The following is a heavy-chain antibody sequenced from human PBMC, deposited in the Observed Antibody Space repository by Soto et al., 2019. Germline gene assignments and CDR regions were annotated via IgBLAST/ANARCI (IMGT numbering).Heavy chain of an antibody. D-gene: IGHD3-9*01. CDR2: ISYDGSNK. V-gene: IGHV3-30*18. J-gene: IGHJ6*02. CDR1: GVTFSSYG. Sequence: GGSLGLSCAASGVTFSSYGMHWVRQAPGKGLEWVAVISYDGSNKYYADSVKGRFTISRDNSKNTLYLQMNSLRAEDTAVYYCAKGGAPPSYDIYRPYGMDVWGQGTTVTVSS. CDR3: AKGGAPPSYDIYRPYGMDV.